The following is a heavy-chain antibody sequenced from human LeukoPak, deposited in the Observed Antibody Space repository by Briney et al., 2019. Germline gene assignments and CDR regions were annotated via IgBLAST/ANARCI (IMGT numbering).Heavy chain of an antibody. Sequence: GESLKISCKGSGYSFTSYWIGWVRQMPGKGLEWMVIIYPGDSDTRYSPSFQGQVTISADKSISTAYLQWSSLKASDTAMYYCARAAMVRGVIGWFDPWGQGTLVTVSS. D-gene: IGHD3-10*01. CDR3: ARAAMVRGVIGWFDP. J-gene: IGHJ5*02. CDR1: GYSFTSYW. V-gene: IGHV5-51*01. CDR2: IYPGDSDT.